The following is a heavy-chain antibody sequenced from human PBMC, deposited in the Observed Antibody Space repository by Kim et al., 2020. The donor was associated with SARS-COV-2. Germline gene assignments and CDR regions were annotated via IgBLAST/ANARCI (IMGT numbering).Heavy chain of an antibody. Sequence: GGSLRLSCAASGITFTGYWMHWVRQAPGKGLVWVSRINNEGTTTMYAEAVTGRFSISRDNAKNTLYLQMNSLRAEDTAVYYCARVWGTAGAVLHYAMDV. D-gene: IGHD3-16*01. CDR3: ARVWGTAGAVLHYAMDV. CDR1: GITFTGYW. V-gene: IGHV3-74*03. CDR2: INNEGTTT. J-gene: IGHJ6*01.